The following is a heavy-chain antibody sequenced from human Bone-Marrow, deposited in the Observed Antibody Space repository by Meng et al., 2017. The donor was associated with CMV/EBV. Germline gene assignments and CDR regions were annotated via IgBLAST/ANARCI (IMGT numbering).Heavy chain of an antibody. CDR1: YA. CDR2: IIPIFGTA. D-gene: IGHD2-2*02. CDR3: ARDHSDVVVPAAIRDYYGMDV. V-gene: IGHV1-69*01. Sequence: YAIRRVRQAPGRALEWMEGIIPIFGTATYAQKFQGGVTITADESTSTACMELSSLRSEDTAVYYCARDHSDVVVPAAIRDYYGMDVWGQGTTVTVSS. J-gene: IGHJ6*02.